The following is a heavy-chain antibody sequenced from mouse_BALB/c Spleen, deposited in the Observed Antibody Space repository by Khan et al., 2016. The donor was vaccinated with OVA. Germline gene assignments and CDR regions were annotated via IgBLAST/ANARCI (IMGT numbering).Heavy chain of an antibody. CDR2: IWSDGST. CDR3: ARELRLGGFAY. V-gene: IGHV2-6-7*01. J-gene: IGHJ3*01. D-gene: IGHD1-2*01. CDR1: GFSLTGYG. Sequence: VQLQESGPGLVVPSQSLSITCTVSGFSLTGYGVNWVRQPPGKGLEWLGMIWSDGSTDYNSALKSRLSISKDNSKSQVFLKMNSLQTDDTARYYCARELRLGGFAYWGQGTLVTVSA.